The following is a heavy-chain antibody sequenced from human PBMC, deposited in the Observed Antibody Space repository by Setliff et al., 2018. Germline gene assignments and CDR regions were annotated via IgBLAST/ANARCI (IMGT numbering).Heavy chain of an antibody. J-gene: IGHJ6*03. CDR1: GFTFSTYA. V-gene: IGHV3-30*01. D-gene: IGHD3-3*01. CDR2: VSYDGRNK. CDR3: ARDGPLYDNFWNAPGYMDV. Sequence: GGSLRLSCAASGFTFSTYAIHWVRRGPGKGLEWVAIVSYDGRNKYYADSVKGRFTISRDNSKNTVSLQMNSLRPEDTAVYYCARDGPLYDNFWNAPGYMDVWGKGTTVTVSS.